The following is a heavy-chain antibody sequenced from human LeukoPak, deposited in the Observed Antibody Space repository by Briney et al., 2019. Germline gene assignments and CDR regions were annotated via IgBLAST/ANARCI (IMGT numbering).Heavy chain of an antibody. CDR1: GFTFSSYG. J-gene: IGHJ3*02. V-gene: IGHV3-30*18. Sequence: GGSLRLSCAASGFTFSSYGMHWVRQAPGKGLEWVAVISYDGSNKYYADSVKGRFTISRDNAKNTLYLQMNSLRAEDTAVYYCAKANAFDIWGQGTMVTVSS. CDR2: ISYDGSNK. CDR3: AKANAFDI.